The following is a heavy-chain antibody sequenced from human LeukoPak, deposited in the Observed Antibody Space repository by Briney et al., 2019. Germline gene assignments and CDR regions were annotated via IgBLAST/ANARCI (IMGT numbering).Heavy chain of an antibody. D-gene: IGHD6-6*01. V-gene: IGHV1-2*02. CDR3: ATRSSSSDY. CDR2: INPNSGGT. Sequence: GASVKVSCKASGYTFTSYGISWVRQAPGQGLEWMGWINPNSGGTNYAQEFQGRVTMTRDTSISTAYMELSRLRSDDTAVYYCATRSSSSDYWGQGTLVTVSS. J-gene: IGHJ4*02. CDR1: GYTFTSYG.